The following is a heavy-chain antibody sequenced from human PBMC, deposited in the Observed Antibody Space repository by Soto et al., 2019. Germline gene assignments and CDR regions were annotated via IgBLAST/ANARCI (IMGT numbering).Heavy chain of an antibody. CDR3: ARDPPERARIAAAGGYNWFDP. CDR2: ISAYNGNT. J-gene: IGHJ5*02. Sequence: EASVKVSCKASGGTFSSYAISWVRQAPGQGLEWMGGISAYNGNTNYAQKLQGRVTMTTDTSTSTAYMELRSLRSDDTAVYYCARDPPERARIAAAGGYNWFDPWGQGTLLTVSS. CDR1: GGTFSSYA. D-gene: IGHD6-13*01. V-gene: IGHV1-18*01.